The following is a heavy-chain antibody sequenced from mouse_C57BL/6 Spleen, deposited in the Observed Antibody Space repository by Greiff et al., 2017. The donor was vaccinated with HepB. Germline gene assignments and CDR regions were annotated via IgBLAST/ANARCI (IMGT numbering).Heavy chain of an antibody. CDR3: ARLPYYGSSYYFDY. CDR1: GFTFSSYT. CDR2: ISGGGGNT. J-gene: IGHJ2*01. V-gene: IGHV5-9*01. D-gene: IGHD1-1*01. Sequence: EVQLVESGGGLVKPGGSLKLSCAASGFTFSSYTMSWVRQTPEKRLEWVATISGGGGNTYYPDSVKGRFTISRDNAKNTLYLQMSSLRSEDTALYYCARLPYYGSSYYFDYWGQGTTLTVSS.